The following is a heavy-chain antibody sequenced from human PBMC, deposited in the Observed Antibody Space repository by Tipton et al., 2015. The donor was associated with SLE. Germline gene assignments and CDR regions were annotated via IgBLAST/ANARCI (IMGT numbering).Heavy chain of an antibody. D-gene: IGHD1-26*01. CDR2: IYHSGST. CDR3: ARGPIEGYYYYYMDV. CDR1: GYSITSGYY. V-gene: IGHV4-38-2*02. Sequence: TLSLTCTVSGYSITSGYYWGWIRQSPGKGLEWIGSIYHSGSTYYNPSLKSRVIISVDTSENQFSLKLSSVTAADTAVYYCARGPIEGYYYYYMDVWGKGTTVTVSS. J-gene: IGHJ6*03.